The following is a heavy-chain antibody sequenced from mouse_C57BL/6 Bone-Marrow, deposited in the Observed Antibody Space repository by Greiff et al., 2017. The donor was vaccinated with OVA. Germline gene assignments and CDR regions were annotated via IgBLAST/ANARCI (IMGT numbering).Heavy chain of an antibody. CDR2: IDPENGDT. J-gene: IGHJ2*01. V-gene: IGHV14-4*01. Sequence: EVQLQQSGAELVRPGASVKLSCTASGFNIKDDYMHWVKQRPEQGLEWIGWIDPENGDTEYASKFQGKATITADTSSTTAYLQLSSLTSEDTAVYYCTLELFDYWGRGTTLTVSS. CDR3: TLELFDY. CDR1: GFNIKDDY.